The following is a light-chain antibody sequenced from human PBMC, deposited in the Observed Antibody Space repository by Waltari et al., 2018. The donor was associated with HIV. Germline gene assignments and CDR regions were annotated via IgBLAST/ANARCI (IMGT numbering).Light chain of an antibody. J-gene: IGLJ2*01. CDR2: EVT. CDR1: NRDIGSYDY. Sequence: QSALTQPPSASGSPGQSVTLSCTGSNRDIGSYDYVSWYQPHPGKAPKLVISEVTKRPSGVSDRFSGSRSANTAFLTVSGLQAEDEADYYCSSFADRDGFYVLFGGGTRLTVL. CDR3: SSFADRDGFYVL. V-gene: IGLV2-8*01.